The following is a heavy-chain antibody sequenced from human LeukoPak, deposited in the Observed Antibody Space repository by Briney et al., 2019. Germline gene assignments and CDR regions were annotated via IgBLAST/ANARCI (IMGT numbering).Heavy chain of an antibody. J-gene: IGHJ4*02. D-gene: IGHD3-22*01. CDR1: GFTFSDYY. Sequence: WGSLRLSCAASGFTFSDYYMSWIRQAPGKGLEWVSYISSSGSTIYYADSVKGRFTISRDNAKNSLYLQMNSLRAEDTAVYYCARGSTYYDSSGQVPFDYWGQGTLVTVSS. CDR2: ISSSGSTI. V-gene: IGHV3-11*04. CDR3: ARGSTYYDSSGQVPFDY.